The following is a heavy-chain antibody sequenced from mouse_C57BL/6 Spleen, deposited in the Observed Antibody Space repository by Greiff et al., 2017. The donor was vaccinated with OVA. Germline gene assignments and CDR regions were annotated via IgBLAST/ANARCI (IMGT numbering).Heavy chain of an antibody. CDR2: INPSNGGT. CDR1: GYTFTSYW. CDR3: ARDGSSSYAMDY. V-gene: IGHV1-53*01. D-gene: IGHD1-1*01. J-gene: IGHJ4*01. Sequence: QVQLQQPGTELVKPGASVKLSCKASGYTFTSYWMHWVKQRPGQGLEWIGNINPSNGGTNYNEKFKSKATLTVDKSSSTAYMQPSSLTSEDSAVYYCARDGSSSYAMDYWGQGTSVTVSS.